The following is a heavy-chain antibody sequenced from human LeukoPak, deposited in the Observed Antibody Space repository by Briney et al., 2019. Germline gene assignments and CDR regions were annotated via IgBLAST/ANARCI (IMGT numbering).Heavy chain of an antibody. D-gene: IGHD3-16*01. CDR3: ASNWGSYPDC. CDR1: GFAFSSYW. Sequence: GGSLRLSCAASGFAFSSYWMTWVRQAPGKGLEWVANIKEDGSKKYYVDSVKGRFTISRDNVKNFLYLQMNNLRAEDTALYFCASNWGSYPDCWGLGVLVTVSS. V-gene: IGHV3-7*01. CDR2: IKEDGSKK. J-gene: IGHJ4*01.